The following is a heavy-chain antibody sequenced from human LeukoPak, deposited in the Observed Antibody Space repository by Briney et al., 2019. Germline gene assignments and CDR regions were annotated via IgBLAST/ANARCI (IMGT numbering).Heavy chain of an antibody. V-gene: IGHV4-59*04. J-gene: IGHJ4*02. D-gene: IGHD3-22*01. CDR2: VYYSGIT. CDR3: GRQSYDSSASLMFFDF. Sequence: SEALSLTCTVSGGSISSHYWSWIRQPPGKGLEWIGTVYYSGITYYNPSLKSRVTISVDTSKNQFSLKLSSVTAADTAVYYCGRQSYDSSASLMFFDFWGQGTLVTVSS. CDR1: GGSISSHY.